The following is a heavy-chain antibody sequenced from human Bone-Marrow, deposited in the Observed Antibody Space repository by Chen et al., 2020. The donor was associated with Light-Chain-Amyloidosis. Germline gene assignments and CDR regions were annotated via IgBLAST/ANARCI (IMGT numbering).Heavy chain of an antibody. Sequence: EVQLVESGGDLVQPGRSLRLSCIASGFTFDDYAMHWVRQVPGKGLEWVSVFIWNSDDIGYADSVKGRFIISRDNAKNSLDLQMNSLRVEDTALYYCAKDFHFGSGTSHGALDIWGRGTMVTVSS. J-gene: IGHJ3*02. V-gene: IGHV3-9*01. CDR2: FIWNSDDI. CDR1: GFTFDDYA. D-gene: IGHD3-10*01. CDR3: AKDFHFGSGTSHGALDI.